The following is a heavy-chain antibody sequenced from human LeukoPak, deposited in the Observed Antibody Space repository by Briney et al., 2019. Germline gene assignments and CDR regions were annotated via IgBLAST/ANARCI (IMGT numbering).Heavy chain of an antibody. CDR2: INPSGGST. Sequence: GASVKVSCKASGYTFTSYYMHWVRQAPGQGLEWMGIINPSGGSTSYAQKFQGRVTMTRDTSTSTVYMELSSLRSEDTAVYYCARALRRVKYDSSGGYDAFDIWGQGTMVTVSS. CDR3: ARALRRVKYDSSGGYDAFDI. J-gene: IGHJ3*02. V-gene: IGHV1-46*01. CDR1: GYTFTSYY. D-gene: IGHD3-22*01.